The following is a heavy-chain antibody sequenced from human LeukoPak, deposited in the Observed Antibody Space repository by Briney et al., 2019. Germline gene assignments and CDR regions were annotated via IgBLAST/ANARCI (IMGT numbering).Heavy chain of an antibody. V-gene: IGHV3-30*18. J-gene: IGHJ3*02. CDR1: GFSFSTYG. CDR3: AKDRSYSSGWYDAFDI. CDR2: ISHDGSEV. D-gene: IGHD6-19*01. Sequence: AGRSLRLSCVDFGFSFSTYGMHWVRQAPGKGLEWVALISHDGSEVYYADFVKGRFTISRDNSKNTLYLQMNSLRAEDTAVYYCAKDRSYSSGWYDAFDIWGQGTMVTASS.